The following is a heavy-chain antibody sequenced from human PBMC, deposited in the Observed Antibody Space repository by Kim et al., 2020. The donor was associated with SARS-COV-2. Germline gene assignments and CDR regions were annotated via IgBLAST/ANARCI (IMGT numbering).Heavy chain of an antibody. J-gene: IGHJ6*02. V-gene: IGHV3-49*04. CDR2: IRSKAYGGTT. D-gene: IGHD4-17*01. CDR3: TRVAYGDSPYFYYGMDV. Sequence: GGSLRLSCTASGFTFGDYAMSWVRQAPGKGLEWVGFIRSKAYGGTTENAASVKGRFTISREDSKGIAYLQMNSLKTEDTAVYFCTRVAYGDSPYFYYGMDVWGQVTTVTVSS. CDR1: GFTFGDYA.